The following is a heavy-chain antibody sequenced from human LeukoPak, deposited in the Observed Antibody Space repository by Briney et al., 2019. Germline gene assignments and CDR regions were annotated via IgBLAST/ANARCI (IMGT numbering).Heavy chain of an antibody. CDR2: INHSGST. CDR3: ARGSNYESNLFDY. J-gene: IGHJ4*02. D-gene: IGHD4-11*01. V-gene: IGHV4-34*01. Sequence: SETLSLTCAVYGGSFSGYYWSWIRQPPGKGLEWIGEINHSGSTNYNPSLKSRVTISVDTSKNQFSLKLSSVTAADTAVYYCARGSNYESNLFDYWGQGTLVTVSS. CDR1: GGSFSGYY.